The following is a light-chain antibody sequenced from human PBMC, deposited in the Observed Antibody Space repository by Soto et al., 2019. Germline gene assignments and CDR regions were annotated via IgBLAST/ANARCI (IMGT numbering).Light chain of an antibody. CDR2: AAS. Sequence: DIQMTQSPSSLSASVGDRVTITCRASQIISSYLNWYQQKPGKAPKLLIYAASSLQSGVPSRFSGSGSGTDFILTISSLQPEDFATYYCQQSYSTPYTFGQETKVDIK. CDR3: QQSYSTPYT. CDR1: QIISSY. V-gene: IGKV1-39*01. J-gene: IGKJ2*01.